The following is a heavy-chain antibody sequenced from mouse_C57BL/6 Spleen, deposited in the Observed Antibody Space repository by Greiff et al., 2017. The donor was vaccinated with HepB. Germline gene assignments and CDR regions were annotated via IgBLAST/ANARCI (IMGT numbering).Heavy chain of an antibody. Sequence: QVHVKQSGAELVRPGTSVKVSCKASGYAFTNYLIEWVKQRPGQGLEWIGVINPGSGGTNYNEKFKGKATLTADKSSSTAYMQLSSLTSEDSAVYFCAREGPLYWYFDVWGTGTTVTVSS. CDR3: AREGPLYWYFDV. CDR1: GYAFTNYL. V-gene: IGHV1-54*01. J-gene: IGHJ1*03. CDR2: INPGSGGT. D-gene: IGHD3-3*01.